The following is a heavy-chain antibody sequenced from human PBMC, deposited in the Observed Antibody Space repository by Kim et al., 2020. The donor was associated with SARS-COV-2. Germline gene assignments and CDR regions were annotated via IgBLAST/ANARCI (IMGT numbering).Heavy chain of an antibody. CDR3: ARALGDYEGDWYCDL. J-gene: IGHJ2*01. V-gene: IGHV3-30*07. D-gene: IGHD4-17*01. Sequence: DSVKGRFNIARDNSKNTLYLQMNSLRAEDTAVYYCARALGDYEGDWYCDLWGRGTLVTVSS.